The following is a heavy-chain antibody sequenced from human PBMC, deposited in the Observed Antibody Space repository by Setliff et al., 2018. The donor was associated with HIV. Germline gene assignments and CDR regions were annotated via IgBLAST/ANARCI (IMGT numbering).Heavy chain of an antibody. CDR1: GYTFTSYY. Sequence: ASVKVSCKASGYTFTSYYMHWVRQAPGQGLEWMGIINPSGGSTSYAQKFQGRVTMTRDTSTSTVYMELSSLRSEDTAVYYCARDLWYSSSWSRDYYGMDVWGQGTTVTVAS. J-gene: IGHJ6*02. CDR3: ARDLWYSSSWSRDYYGMDV. D-gene: IGHD6-13*01. CDR2: INPSGGST. V-gene: IGHV1-46*01.